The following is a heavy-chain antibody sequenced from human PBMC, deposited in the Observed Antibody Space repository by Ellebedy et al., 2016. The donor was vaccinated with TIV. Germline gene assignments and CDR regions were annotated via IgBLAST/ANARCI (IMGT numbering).Heavy chain of an antibody. CDR2: LSGTGNNI. Sequence: GGSLRLSXAASGFTFSKYAMSWVRQAPGKGLEWVSSLSGTGNNIHYRDSVKGRFTISRDYSNNTLYLQMNNLGADDTAIYYCARGKVLFDYWGQGTVVTVSS. CDR1: GFTFSKYA. J-gene: IGHJ4*02. CDR3: ARGKVLFDY. V-gene: IGHV3-23*01.